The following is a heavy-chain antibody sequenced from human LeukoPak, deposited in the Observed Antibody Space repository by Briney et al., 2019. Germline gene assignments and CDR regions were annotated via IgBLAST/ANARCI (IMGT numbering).Heavy chain of an antibody. CDR2: IKQDGSEK. CDR1: GLTFSSYW. V-gene: IGHV3-7*01. J-gene: IGHJ3*02. CDR3: ARDHGFGSGWVHDGFDI. D-gene: IGHD6-19*01. Sequence: GGSLRLSCAASGLTFSSYWMSWVRQAPGKGLEWVANIKQDGSEKYYVDSVKGRFTISRDNAKNSLYLQMNSLRAEDTAVYYCARDHGFGSGWVHDGFDIWGQGTMVTVSS.